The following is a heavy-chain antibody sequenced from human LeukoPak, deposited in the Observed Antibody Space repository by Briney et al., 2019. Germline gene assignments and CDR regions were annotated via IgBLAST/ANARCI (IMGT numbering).Heavy chain of an antibody. D-gene: IGHD1-26*01. V-gene: IGHV4-59*01. J-gene: IGHJ4*02. Sequence: PSETLSLTCAVYGGSFSGYYWSWIRQPPGKGLEWIGYIYYSGSTNYNPSLKSRVTISVDTSKNQFSLKLSSVTAADTAVFYCARRVVGATIWASYFDYWGQGTLVTVSS. CDR3: ARRVVGATIWASYFDY. CDR1: GGSFSGYY. CDR2: IYYSGST.